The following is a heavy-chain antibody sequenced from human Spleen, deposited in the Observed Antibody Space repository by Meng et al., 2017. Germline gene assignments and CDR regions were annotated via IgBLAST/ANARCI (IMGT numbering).Heavy chain of an antibody. Sequence: QSNLKESCHSLVIHKQTFPLNCTFSGCSLSTSGVGVGWIRQHPGKALEWHALIYWNDDKRYSTSLKSRLTITKDTSKNQVVLTMTNMDPVDTATYYCAHSPATWHPFDYWGQGTLVTVSS. J-gene: IGHJ4*02. CDR1: GCSLSTSGVG. CDR3: AHSPATWHPFDY. CDR2: IYWNDDK. V-gene: IGHV2-5*01.